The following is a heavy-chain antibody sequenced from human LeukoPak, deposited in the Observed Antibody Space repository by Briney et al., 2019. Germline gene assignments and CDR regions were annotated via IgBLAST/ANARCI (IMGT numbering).Heavy chain of an antibody. V-gene: IGHV3-11*06. CDR1: GFTFSDYY. CDR3: PAEDRIRDFDWSDFDY. J-gene: IGHJ4*02. D-gene: IGHD3-9*01. Sequence: PGWSLRLSCAASGFTFSDYYMSWIRQAPGKGLEWISSISSSSFYTSYADSVKGRFTISRDNARNSLYLQMNSLRAEHTAVYYCPAEDRIRDFDWSDFDYWGQGTLVTVSS. CDR2: ISSSSFYT.